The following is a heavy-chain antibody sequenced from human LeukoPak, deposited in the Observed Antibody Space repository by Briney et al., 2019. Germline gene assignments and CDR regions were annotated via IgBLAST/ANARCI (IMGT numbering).Heavy chain of an antibody. J-gene: IGHJ3*02. V-gene: IGHV3-53*01. Sequence: PGGSLRLSCAAPGFTVSSNYMSWVRQAPGKGLEWVSVIYSGGSTYYADSVKGRFTISRDNSKNTLYLQMNSLRAEDTAVYYCARDLLGYYDSSGPGSAFDIWGQGTMVTVSS. CDR1: GFTVSSNY. CDR3: ARDLLGYYDSSGPGSAFDI. CDR2: IYSGGST. D-gene: IGHD3-22*01.